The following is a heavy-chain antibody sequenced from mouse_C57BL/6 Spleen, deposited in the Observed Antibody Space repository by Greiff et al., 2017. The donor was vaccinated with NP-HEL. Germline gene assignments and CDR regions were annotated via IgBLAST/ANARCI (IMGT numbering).Heavy chain of an antibody. J-gene: IGHJ2*01. D-gene: IGHD1-1*01. CDR2: IHPNSGST. CDR3: ARGFITTVVGDY. Sequence: QVQLQQPGAELVKPGASVKLSCKASGYTFTSYWMHWVKQRPGQGLEWIGMIHPNSGSTNYNEKLKSKATLTVDKSSSTAYMQLSSLTSEDSAVYYCARGFITTVVGDYWGQGTTLTVSS. V-gene: IGHV1-64*01. CDR1: GYTFTSYW.